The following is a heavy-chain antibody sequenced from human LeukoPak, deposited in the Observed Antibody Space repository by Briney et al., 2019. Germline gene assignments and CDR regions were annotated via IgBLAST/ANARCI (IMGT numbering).Heavy chain of an antibody. CDR2: IYHSGST. D-gene: IGHD3-22*01. Sequence: PSETLSLTCAVSGYSISSGYYWGWIRQPPGKGPEWIGSIYHSGSTYYNPSLKSRVTISVDTSKNQFSLKLSSVTAADTAVYYCARQGLYYYDSSGPDAFDIWGQGTMVTVSS. V-gene: IGHV4-38-2*01. CDR1: GYSISSGYY. CDR3: ARQGLYYYDSSGPDAFDI. J-gene: IGHJ3*02.